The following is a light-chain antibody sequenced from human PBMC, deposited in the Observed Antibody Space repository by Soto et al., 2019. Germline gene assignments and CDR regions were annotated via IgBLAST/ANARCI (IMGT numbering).Light chain of an antibody. J-gene: IGLJ2*01. V-gene: IGLV2-18*02. CDR3: SSYTSSTTVV. CDR2: EVT. Sequence: QSALTQPPSVSGSPGQSVTLSCTGTSGDVGTYNRVSWYQQPPGTAPKLMIYEVTNRPSGVPDRFSGSKSGNTASLTISGLQAEDEADYYCSSYTSSTTVVFGGGTKLTVL. CDR1: SGDVGTYNR.